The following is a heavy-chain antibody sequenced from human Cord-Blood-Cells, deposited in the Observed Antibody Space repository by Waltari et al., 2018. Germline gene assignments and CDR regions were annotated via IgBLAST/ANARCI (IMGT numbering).Heavy chain of an antibody. J-gene: IGHJ2*01. V-gene: IGHV4-34*01. CDR1: GGSFSGYY. CDR2: INHSGST. CDR3: ARHVKGIRHWYFDL. Sequence: QVQLQQWDAGLLKPSETLSLPCAVYGGSFSGYYWSWIRQPPGKGLEWIGEINHSGSTNYNPSLKSRVTISVDTSKNQFSLKLSSVTAADTAVYYCARHVKGIRHWYFDLWGRGTLVTVSS.